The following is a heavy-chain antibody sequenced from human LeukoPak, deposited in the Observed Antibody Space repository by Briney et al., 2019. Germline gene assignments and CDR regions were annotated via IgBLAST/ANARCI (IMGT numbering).Heavy chain of an antibody. CDR1: GFTFSSYW. V-gene: IGHV3-74*03. CDR2: INNEGSST. D-gene: IGHD6-6*01. J-gene: IGHJ3*02. Sequence: PGRSLRLSCAASGFTFSSYWMHWVRQAPGKGLVWVSRINNEGSSTTYADSVKGRFTISRDNAKNTLYLQMNSLSAEDTAMYYCASVRRANAFDIWGQGTMVTVSS. CDR3: ASVRRANAFDI.